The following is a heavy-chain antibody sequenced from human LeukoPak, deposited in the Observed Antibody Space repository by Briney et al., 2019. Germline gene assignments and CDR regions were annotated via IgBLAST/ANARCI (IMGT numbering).Heavy chain of an antibody. V-gene: IGHV3-7*01. J-gene: IGHJ4*02. CDR2: IKQDGSEK. Sequence: GGSLRLSCAASGFTFSSCWMSWVRQAPGKGLEWVANIKQDGSEKYYVDSVKGRFTISRDNAKNSLFLQMNSLRAEDTAVYYCASTPRRGQGTLVTVSS. CDR1: GFTFSSCW. D-gene: IGHD2-15*01. CDR3: ASTPR.